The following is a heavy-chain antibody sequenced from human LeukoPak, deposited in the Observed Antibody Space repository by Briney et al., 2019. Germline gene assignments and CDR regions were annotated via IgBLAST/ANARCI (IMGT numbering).Heavy chain of an antibody. D-gene: IGHD1-26*01. CDR3: ARVKWELLPHDAFDI. V-gene: IGHV4-30-2*01. J-gene: IGHJ3*02. CDR2: IYHSGST. Sequence: PSQTLSLTCTVSGGSISSGGYYWSWIRQPPGKGLEWIGYIYHSGSTYYNPSLKSRVTISVDRSKNQFSLKLSSVTAADTAVYYCARVKWELLPHDAFDIWGQGTMVTVSS. CDR1: GGSISSGGYY.